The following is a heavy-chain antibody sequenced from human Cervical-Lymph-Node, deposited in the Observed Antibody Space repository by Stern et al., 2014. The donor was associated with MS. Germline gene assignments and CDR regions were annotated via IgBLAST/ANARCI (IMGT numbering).Heavy chain of an antibody. D-gene: IGHD1-26*01. CDR3: ARIRDWYSGSYPYYFDY. Sequence: QVTLKESGPALVKPTQTLTLTCTFSGFSLSTSGMCVSWIRQPPGKALEWLALIDWDDDKYYSTSLKTRLTISKDTSKNQVVLTMTNMDPVDTATYYCARIRDWYSGSYPYYFDYWGQGTLVTVSS. V-gene: IGHV2-70*01. J-gene: IGHJ4*02. CDR1: GFSLSTSGMC. CDR2: IDWDDDK.